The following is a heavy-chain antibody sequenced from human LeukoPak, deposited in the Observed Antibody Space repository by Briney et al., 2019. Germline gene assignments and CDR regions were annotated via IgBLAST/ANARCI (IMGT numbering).Heavy chain of an antibody. CDR1: GFTLSKAW. Sequence: PGGSLRLSCADSGFTLSKAWMSWVRQAPGEGLEWVGRIKSNTDGGTTDYAAPVKGRFTISRDDSKNTLYLQMNSLKTEDTAVYYCARKTRSKPSDVWGKGTTVTVSS. CDR2: IKSNTDGGTT. V-gene: IGHV3-15*01. CDR3: ARKTRSKPSDV. J-gene: IGHJ6*04. D-gene: IGHD1/OR15-1a*01.